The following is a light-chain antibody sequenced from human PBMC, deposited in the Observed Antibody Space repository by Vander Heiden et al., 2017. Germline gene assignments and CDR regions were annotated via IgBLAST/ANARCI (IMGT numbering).Light chain of an antibody. Sequence: DIMMHPTPPPLSVTPGQPASISCTSSHSLLHSDGKTYLYWYLQKPGQPPQLLIYEVSNRFCGVPDRFSGSGSGTDFTLKISRVEAEDVGVYYCMQSIQRPLTFGGGTKVEIK. V-gene: IGKV2D-29*01. CDR1: HSLLHSDGKTY. J-gene: IGKJ4*01. CDR3: MQSIQRPLT. CDR2: EVS.